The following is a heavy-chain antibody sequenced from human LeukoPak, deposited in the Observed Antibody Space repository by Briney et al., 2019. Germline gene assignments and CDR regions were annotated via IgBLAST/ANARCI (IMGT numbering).Heavy chain of an antibody. V-gene: IGHV3-53*01. J-gene: IGHJ4*02. Sequence: GGSLRLSCAASGFTVSSNYMSWVRQAPGKGLEWVSVIYSGGSTYYADSVKGRFTISRDNSKNTPYLQMNSLRAEDTAVYYCARDLSYYDSSGPLGYWGQGTLVTVSS. CDR2: IYSGGST. CDR1: GFTVSSNY. CDR3: ARDLSYYDSSGPLGY. D-gene: IGHD3-22*01.